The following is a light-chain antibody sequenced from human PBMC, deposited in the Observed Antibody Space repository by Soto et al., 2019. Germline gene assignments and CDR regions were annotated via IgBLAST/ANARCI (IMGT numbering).Light chain of an antibody. CDR2: EVT. V-gene: IGLV2-8*01. Sequence: QSVLTQPASVSGSPGQSITISCAGSGGDVGNYDLLSWYQQIPGKAPKLMIYEVTKRPSGVPDRFSGSKSGNTASLTVSGLQAEDEADYYCNSFAGTNNLGVFGGGTKLTVL. CDR1: GGDVGNYDL. CDR3: NSFAGTNNLGV. J-gene: IGLJ2*01.